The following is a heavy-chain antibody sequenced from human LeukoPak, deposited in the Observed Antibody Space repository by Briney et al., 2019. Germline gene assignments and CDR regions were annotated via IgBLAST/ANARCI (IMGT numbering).Heavy chain of an antibody. Sequence: GASVEVSCKASGYTFTDYYIHWVRQAPGQGLEWMGWINPNSGGTKYAQKFQGRVTMTTDTSISTAYMEMSRLTSDDTAVYYCARDAHNGYEFHDWFDPWGQGALVTVSS. V-gene: IGHV1-2*02. J-gene: IGHJ5*02. D-gene: IGHD5-12*01. CDR3: ARDAHNGYEFHDWFDP. CDR1: GYTFTDYY. CDR2: INPNSGGT.